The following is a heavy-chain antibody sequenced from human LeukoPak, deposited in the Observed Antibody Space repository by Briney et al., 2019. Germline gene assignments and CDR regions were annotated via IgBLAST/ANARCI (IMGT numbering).Heavy chain of an antibody. D-gene: IGHD5-24*01. V-gene: IGHV3-23*01. CDR3: ARERDGYNAY. CDR2: ISGSGGST. J-gene: IGHJ4*02. Sequence: GGSLRLSCAASGFTFSSYAMSWVRQAPGKGLEWASAISGSGGSTYYADSVKGRFTISRDNAKNSLYLQMNSLRAEDTAVYYCARERDGYNAYWGQGTLVTVSS. CDR1: GFTFSSYA.